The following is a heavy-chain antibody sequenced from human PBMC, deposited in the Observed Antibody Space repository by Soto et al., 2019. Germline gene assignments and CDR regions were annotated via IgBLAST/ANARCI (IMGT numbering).Heavy chain of an antibody. V-gene: IGHV1-2*04. Sequence: ASVKVSCKTSGYSFTGYKLHWVRQAPGQGLEWMGWVDPNGGGSNSAQKFQGSVTMTWDTSITTAYLDLTRLTTNDTATYFCATWVDYGDFEGFDFWGLGTLVTVSS. D-gene: IGHD4-17*01. CDR2: VDPNGGGS. CDR3: ATWVDYGDFEGFDF. J-gene: IGHJ4*02. CDR1: GYSFTGYK.